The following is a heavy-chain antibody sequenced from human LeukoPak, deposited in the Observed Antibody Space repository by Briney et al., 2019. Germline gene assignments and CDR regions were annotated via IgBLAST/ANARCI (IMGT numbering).Heavy chain of an antibody. Sequence: SVKVSCKASGGTFSSYAISWVRQAPGQGLEWMGGIIPIFGTANYAQQFQGRVTITADESTSTAYMELSSLRSEDTAVYYCATPSFPLDYGDYITYSNYYYYGMDVWGQGTTVTVSS. CDR1: GGTFSSYA. D-gene: IGHD4-17*01. CDR3: ATPSFPLDYGDYITYSNYYYYGMDV. V-gene: IGHV1-69*01. J-gene: IGHJ6*02. CDR2: IIPIFGTA.